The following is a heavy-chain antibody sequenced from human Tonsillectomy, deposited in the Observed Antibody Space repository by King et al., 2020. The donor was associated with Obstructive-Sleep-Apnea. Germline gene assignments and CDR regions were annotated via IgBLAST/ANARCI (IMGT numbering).Heavy chain of an antibody. CDR2: ISAYNGNT. D-gene: IGHD6-13*01. V-gene: IGHV1-18*04. J-gene: IGHJ4*02. CDR1: GYTFTNSG. Sequence: VQLVESGAEVKKPGASVKVSCKASGYTFTNSGISWVRQAPGQGLEWMGWISAYNGNTNYAQKHQGRVTMTTDTSTSTAYMELRSLICDDTAVYYCARQKGIAAGGPAQSWGQGTLVTVSS. CDR3: ARQKGIAAGGPAQS.